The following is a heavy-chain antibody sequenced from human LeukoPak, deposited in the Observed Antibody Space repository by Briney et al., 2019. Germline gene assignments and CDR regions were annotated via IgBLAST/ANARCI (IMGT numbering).Heavy chain of an antibody. V-gene: IGHV3-43*02. CDR2: ISGDGGST. J-gene: IGHJ6*03. Sequence: GGSLRLSCAASGFTFDDYAMHWVRQAPGKGLEWVSLISGDGGSTYYADSVRGRFTISRDNSKNSLYLQMNSLRTEDTALYYCAKDTPLAAAGHYYYYMDVWGKGTTVTVSS. D-gene: IGHD6-13*01. CDR1: GFTFDDYA. CDR3: AKDTPLAAAGHYYYYMDV.